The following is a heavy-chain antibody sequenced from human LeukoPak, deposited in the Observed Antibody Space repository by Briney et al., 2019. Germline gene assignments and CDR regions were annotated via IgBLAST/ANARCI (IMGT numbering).Heavy chain of an antibody. CDR2: MNPNSGNT. CDR3: ARGKLTGYYTNYYYGMDV. J-gene: IGHJ6*02. D-gene: IGHD3-9*01. Sequence: GASVKVSCKASGYTFTSYDINWVRQATGQGLEWMGWMNPNSGNTGYAQKFQGRVTMTRNTSISTAYMELSSLRSEDTAVYYCARGKLTGYYTNYYYGMDVWGQGTTVTVSS. CDR1: GYTFTSYD. V-gene: IGHV1-8*01.